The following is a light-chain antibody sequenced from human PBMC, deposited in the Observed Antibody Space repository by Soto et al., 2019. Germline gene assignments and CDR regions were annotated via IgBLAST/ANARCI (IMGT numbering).Light chain of an antibody. V-gene: IGKV3-20*01. Sequence: EIVLTQSPGTLSLSPGERATLSCRASQSFSNNYLAWYQQKPGQAPRLLIYGASNRATGIPDRFSGSGSGTDFTLTISRLEPEHFAVYYCQQYGSSGTLGQGAKVDIK. J-gene: IGKJ1*01. CDR2: GAS. CDR3: QQYGSSGT. CDR1: QSFSNNY.